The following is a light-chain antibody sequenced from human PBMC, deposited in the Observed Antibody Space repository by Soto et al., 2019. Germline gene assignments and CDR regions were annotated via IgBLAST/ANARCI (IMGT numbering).Light chain of an antibody. Sequence: ALQMTQSPSSLSASVGDRVTITCRASQDIRTELGWYQQKPGKAPKLLIYATSTLQSGVPSRFSGSGSGTDFTITISSLQPEDFATYYCLQDYNYPRTFGQGTKVEIK. CDR1: QDIRTE. V-gene: IGKV1-6*01. CDR2: ATS. J-gene: IGKJ1*01. CDR3: LQDYNYPRT.